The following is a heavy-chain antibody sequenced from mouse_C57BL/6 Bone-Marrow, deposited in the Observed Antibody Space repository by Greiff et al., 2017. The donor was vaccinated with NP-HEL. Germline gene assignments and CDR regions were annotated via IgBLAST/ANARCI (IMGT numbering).Heavy chain of an antibody. CDR2: ISGGGGNT. CDR3: ATSYYSNSHWYFDV. Sequence: VQLKESGGGLVKPGGSLKLSCAASGFTFSSYTMSWVRQTPEKRLEWVATISGGGGNTYYPDSVKGRFTISRDNAKNTLYLQMSSLRSEDTALYYCATSYYSNSHWYFDVWGTGTNGHRLL. J-gene: IGHJ1*03. CDR1: GFTFSSYT. V-gene: IGHV5-9*01. D-gene: IGHD2-5*01.